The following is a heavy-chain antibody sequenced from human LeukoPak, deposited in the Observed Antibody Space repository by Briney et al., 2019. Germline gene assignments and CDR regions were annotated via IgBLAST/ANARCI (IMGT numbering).Heavy chain of an antibody. CDR2: ISAYSGNT. D-gene: IGHD3-9*01. CDR3: ARAPYVILTGYGDDY. CDR1: GYTFTNYG. J-gene: IGHJ4*02. V-gene: IGHV1-18*01. Sequence: ASVKVSCKSSGYTFTNYGISWVRQAPGQGLEWMGWISAYSGNTNYAQRLQGRVTMTTDTSTNTAYLELRSLTSDDAAVYYCARAPYVILTGYGDDYWGQGTLVTVSS.